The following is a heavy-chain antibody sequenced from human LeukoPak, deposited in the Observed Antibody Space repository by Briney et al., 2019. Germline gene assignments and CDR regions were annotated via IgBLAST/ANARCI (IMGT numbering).Heavy chain of an antibody. Sequence: ASVSVSCKASGYTFTGYYMHWVRQAPGQGLEWMGWINPNSGGTNYAQKFQGRVTMTRDTSISTAYMELSRLRSDDTAVYYCARDRRLRFLEWSLRMYYFDYWGQGTLVTVSS. V-gene: IGHV1-2*02. CDR3: ARDRRLRFLEWSLRMYYFDY. CDR2: INPNSGGT. D-gene: IGHD3-3*01. CDR1: GYTFTGYY. J-gene: IGHJ4*02.